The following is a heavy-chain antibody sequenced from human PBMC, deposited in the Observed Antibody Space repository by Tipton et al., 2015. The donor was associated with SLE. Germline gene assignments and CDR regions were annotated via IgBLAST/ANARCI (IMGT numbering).Heavy chain of an antibody. J-gene: IGHJ6*03. Sequence: QVQLVQSGPEVKKPGASVKVSCKASGYTFTSYYMHWVRQAPGQGLEWMGWISAYNGNTNYAQKLQGRVTMTTDTSTSTAYMELRSLRSDDTAVYYCARNPSPSRYYYYYMDVWGKGTTVTVSS. CDR1: GYTFTSYY. CDR2: ISAYNGNT. V-gene: IGHV1-18*04. CDR3: ARNPSPSRYYYYYMDV.